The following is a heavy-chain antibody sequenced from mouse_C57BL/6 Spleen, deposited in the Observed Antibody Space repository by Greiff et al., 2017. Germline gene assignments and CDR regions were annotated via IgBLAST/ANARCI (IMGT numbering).Heavy chain of an antibody. CDR1: GFTFSSYG. Sequence: EVQLQQSGGDLVKPGGSLKLSCAASGFTFSSYGMSWVRQTPDKRLEWVATISSGGSYTYYPDSVKGRFTISRDNAKNTLYLQMSSLKSEDTAMYYCARRGLGSYYGSSYGYWGQGTTLTVSS. CDR2: ISSGGSYT. J-gene: IGHJ2*01. D-gene: IGHD1-1*01. CDR3: ARRGLGSYYGSSYGY. V-gene: IGHV5-6*01.